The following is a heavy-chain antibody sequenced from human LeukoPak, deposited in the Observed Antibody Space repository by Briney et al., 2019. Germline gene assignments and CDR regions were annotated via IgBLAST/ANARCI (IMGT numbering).Heavy chain of an antibody. CDR1: GYSFTNYR. J-gene: IGHJ4*02. Sequence: GESLKISCKATGYSFTNYRIAWVRQMPGKGLEWMGIIYPGDSDTRYSPSFQGQVTISADKSISTAYLQWSSLKAPDTAMYYCARPRDSAYCDYWGQGTLVTVSS. V-gene: IGHV5-51*01. CDR3: ARPRDSAYCDY. D-gene: IGHD3-22*01. CDR2: IYPGDSDT.